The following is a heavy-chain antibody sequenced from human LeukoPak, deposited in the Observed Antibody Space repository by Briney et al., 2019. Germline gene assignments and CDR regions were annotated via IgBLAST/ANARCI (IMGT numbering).Heavy chain of an antibody. V-gene: IGHV1-18*01. J-gene: IGHJ6*02. CDR1: GYTFTSYG. CDR2: ISAYNGNT. D-gene: IGHD1-1*01. Sequence: GASVKVSCKASGYTFTSYGISWVQQAPGQGLEWMGWISAYNGNTNYAQKLQGRVTMTTDTSTSTAYMELRSLRSDDTAVYYCARGGNWNENYYYYGMDVWGQGTTVTVSS. CDR3: ARGGNWNENYYYYGMDV.